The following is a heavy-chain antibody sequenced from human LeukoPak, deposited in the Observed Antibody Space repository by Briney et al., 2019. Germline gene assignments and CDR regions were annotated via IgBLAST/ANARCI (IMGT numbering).Heavy chain of an antibody. J-gene: IGHJ3*02. CDR2: IIPIFGTA. CDR1: GYTFTSYY. CDR3: ARGIYCSITSCPSI. D-gene: IGHD2-2*01. Sequence: SVKVSCKASGYTFTSYYMHWVRQAPGQGHEWMGGIIPIFGTANYAQKFQGRVTITADESTSTAYMELSSLRSEDTAVYYWARGIYCSITSCPSIWGQGTMVTVSS. V-gene: IGHV1-69*13.